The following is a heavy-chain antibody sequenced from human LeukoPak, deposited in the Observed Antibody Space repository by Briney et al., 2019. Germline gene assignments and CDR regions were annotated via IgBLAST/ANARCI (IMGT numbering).Heavy chain of an antibody. CDR3: AKSFYDSSGYDLWKANEYYFDY. CDR1: GFTFRSYA. V-gene: IGHV3-30*04. D-gene: IGHD3-22*01. CDR2: ISYDGNNK. Sequence: GRSLRLSCAASGFTFRSYAMHWVRQAPGKGLEWVAVISYDGNNKYYADSVKGRFTISRDNSKNTLYLQMNSLRAEDTAVYYCAKSFYDSSGYDLWKANEYYFDYWGQGTLVTVSS. J-gene: IGHJ4*02.